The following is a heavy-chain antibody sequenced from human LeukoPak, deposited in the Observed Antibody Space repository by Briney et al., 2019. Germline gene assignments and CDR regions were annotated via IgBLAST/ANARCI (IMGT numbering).Heavy chain of an antibody. CDR1: GFTFSSYA. Sequence: GGSLRLSCAASGFTFSSYAMHWVRQAPGKGLEWVAVISYDGSNEKYADSVKGRFTISRDNSKNTLYLQMNSLRAEDTALYFCARGLFTGGTYFFYWGQGTLVTVSS. V-gene: IGHV3-30-3*01. CDR3: ARGLFTGGTYFFY. J-gene: IGHJ4*02. CDR2: ISYDGSNE. D-gene: IGHD1-26*01.